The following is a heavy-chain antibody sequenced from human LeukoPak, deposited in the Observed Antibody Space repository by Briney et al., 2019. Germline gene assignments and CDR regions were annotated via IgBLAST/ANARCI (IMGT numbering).Heavy chain of an antibody. Sequence: SVKVSCKASGGTFSSYAISWVRQAPGQGLEWMGRIIPISGTANYAQKFQGRVTITTDESTSTAYMELSSLRSEDTAVYYCARGHSSGPGDYWGQGTLVTVSS. CDR2: IIPISGTA. V-gene: IGHV1-69*05. CDR3: ARGHSSGPGDY. D-gene: IGHD6-19*01. CDR1: GGTFSSYA. J-gene: IGHJ4*02.